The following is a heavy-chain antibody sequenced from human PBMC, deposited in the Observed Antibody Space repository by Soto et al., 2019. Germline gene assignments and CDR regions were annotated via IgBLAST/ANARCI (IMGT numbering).Heavy chain of an antibody. J-gene: IGHJ4*02. CDR3: AKYKRTDDYIWGSYRYTEASPGY. Sequence: EVQLLESGGGLVQPGGSLRLSCAASGFTFSSYAMSWVRQAPGKGLEWVSAISGSGGSTYYADSVKGRFTISRDNSKNTLYLQMNSLRAEDTAVYYCAKYKRTDDYIWGSYRYTEASPGYWGQGTLVTVSS. CDR2: ISGSGGST. CDR1: GFTFSSYA. V-gene: IGHV3-23*01. D-gene: IGHD3-16*02.